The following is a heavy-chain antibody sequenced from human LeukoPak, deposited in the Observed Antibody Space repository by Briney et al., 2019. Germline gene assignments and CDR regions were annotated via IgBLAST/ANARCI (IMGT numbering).Heavy chain of an antibody. CDR1: GGSFSGYY. D-gene: IGHD3-22*01. V-gene: IGHV4-34*01. CDR2: INHSGST. J-gene: IGHJ4*02. CDR3: AREIYYDSSAYDY. Sequence: SETLSLTCAVYGGSFSGYYWSWIRQPPGKGLEWIGEINHSGSTNYNPSLKGRVTISVDTSKNQFSLKLSSLTAADTAIYYCAREIYYDSSAYDYWGQGTLVTVSS.